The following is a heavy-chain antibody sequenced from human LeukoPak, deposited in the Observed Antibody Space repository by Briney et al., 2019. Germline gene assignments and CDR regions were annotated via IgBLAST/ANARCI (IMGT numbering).Heavy chain of an antibody. CDR3: ASSGTAMVPETYWYFDL. V-gene: IGHV4-39*01. Sequence: KPSETLSRNCTVSGGSISSSRYYWGWVRQPPGEGLEGIGRIYYSGSTYYNPSLKSRVTISVDTSKNQFSLKLSSVTAADTAVYYCASSGTAMVPETYWYFDLWGRGTLVTVSS. J-gene: IGHJ2*01. D-gene: IGHD5-18*01. CDR2: IYYSGST. CDR1: GGSISSSRYY.